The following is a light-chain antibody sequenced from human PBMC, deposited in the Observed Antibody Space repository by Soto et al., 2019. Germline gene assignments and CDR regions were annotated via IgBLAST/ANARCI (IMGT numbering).Light chain of an antibody. Sequence: QSVLTQPPSASGSPGQSVTISCTGTSSDVGGYDYVSWYKQHPGKAPKLMIYEVSKRPSGVPDRFSGSKSGNTAALTVSGLQAEDEADYYCSSYVGTNSYVFGTGNKVTVL. J-gene: IGLJ1*01. V-gene: IGLV2-8*01. CDR3: SSYVGTNSYV. CDR2: EVS. CDR1: SSDVGGYDY.